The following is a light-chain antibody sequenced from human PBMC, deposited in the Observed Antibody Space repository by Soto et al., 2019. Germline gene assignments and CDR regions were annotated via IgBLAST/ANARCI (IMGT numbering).Light chain of an antibody. CDR3: ASSAASLVV. V-gene: IGLV2-8*01. CDR1: SSDIVDSNF. Sequence: QSALTQPPSASGSPGQSVTMTCTGTSSDIVDSNFVFWYQQHPGKAPRLIIYEVTKRPSGVSDRFSGSKSGNTASLTVSGLQAEDEADYYCASSAASLVVFGGGTKLTVL. CDR2: EVT. J-gene: IGLJ2*01.